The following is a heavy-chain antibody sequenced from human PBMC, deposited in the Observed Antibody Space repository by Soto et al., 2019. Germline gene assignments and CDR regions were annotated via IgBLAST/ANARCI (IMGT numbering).Heavy chain of an antibody. J-gene: IGHJ4*02. CDR2: IGTGGDT. Sequence: EVQLLESGGGLVQPGGSLRLSCAASGFTFSNYAMNWGRQAPGKGLEWVSSIGTGGDTNYADSVKGRFTICRDNSRNTLYLQMNSLRAEDTALYYCAKNYYFDNWGQGTLVTVSS. CDR3: AKNYYFDN. CDR1: GFTFSNYA. V-gene: IGHV3-23*01.